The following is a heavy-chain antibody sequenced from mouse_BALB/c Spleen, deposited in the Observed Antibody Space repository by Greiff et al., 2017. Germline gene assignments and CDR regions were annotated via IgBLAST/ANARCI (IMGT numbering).Heavy chain of an antibody. V-gene: IGHV1-69*01. CDR3: ARSPLGSSPWFAY. CDR1: GYTLTDYW. CDR2: IDTSDSYT. D-gene: IGHD1-1*01. Sequence: QVQLQQPGAELVMPGASVKMSCKASGYTLTDYWMHWVKQRPGQGLEWIGAIDTSDSYTSYNQKFKGKATLTVDESSSTAYMQLSSLTSEDSAVYYCARSPLGSSPWFAYWGQGTLVTVSA. J-gene: IGHJ3*01.